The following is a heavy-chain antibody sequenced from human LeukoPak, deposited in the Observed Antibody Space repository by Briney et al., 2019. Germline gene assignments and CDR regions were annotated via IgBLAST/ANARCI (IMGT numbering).Heavy chain of an antibody. D-gene: IGHD3-10*01. J-gene: IGHJ4*02. Sequence: PGGSLRLSCAASGFTFSSYAMTWVRQAPGKGLEWVSSISSGGGSTYYADSVKGRFAISRDSSKNTVYLQSSSLRAEDTAIYYCAKRAQGLGSPFDYWGPGTLVTVSS. V-gene: IGHV3-23*01. CDR3: AKRAQGLGSPFDY. CDR2: ISSGGGST. CDR1: GFTFSSYA.